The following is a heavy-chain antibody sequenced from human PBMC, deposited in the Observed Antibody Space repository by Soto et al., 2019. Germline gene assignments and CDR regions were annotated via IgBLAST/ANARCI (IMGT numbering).Heavy chain of an antibody. CDR3: AIEKTSYGMDV. Sequence: QVQRVQSGAEVKKPGASVKVSCEASGYTFTSYDINWVRQATGQGLEWMGWMNPNSGNTGYAQKFQGRVTMTRNTSISTAYMELSSLRSDDTAVYYCAIEKTSYGMDVWGQGTTVTVSS. J-gene: IGHJ6*02. V-gene: IGHV1-8*01. CDR2: MNPNSGNT. CDR1: GYTFTSYD.